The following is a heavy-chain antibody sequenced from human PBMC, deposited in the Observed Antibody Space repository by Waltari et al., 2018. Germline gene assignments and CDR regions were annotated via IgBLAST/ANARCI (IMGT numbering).Heavy chain of an antibody. CDR1: GYPFTGYY. V-gene: IGHV1-2*02. CDR3: AREGIPAAGDLDH. D-gene: IGHD6-13*01. CDR2: VNANSGDT. J-gene: IGHJ4*02. Sequence: QVQLVQSGAEVKKPGASVKVSCKASGYPFTGYYIHWVRQAPGQGLEWMGWVNANSGDTTYAQKFQGRVTMTRDTSISTAYMELSSLTSDDTAVYYCAREGIPAAGDLDHWGQGTLVTVSS.